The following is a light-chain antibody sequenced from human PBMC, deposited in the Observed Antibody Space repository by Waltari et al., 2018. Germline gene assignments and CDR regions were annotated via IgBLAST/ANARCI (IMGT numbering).Light chain of an antibody. V-gene: IGLV1-47*01. CDR3: SSWDDSLSGVV. J-gene: IGLJ2*01. CDR2: RND. CDR1: NSHIGSHY. Sequence: SVLTQTTSASGTPGPRVTLSSSCSNSHIGSHYVTWYQQLPGPATKLLIYRNDLRPAGVPDRISVSKSGTSASLAISGLRSEDEADYYCSSWDDSLSGVVLGGGTKLTVL.